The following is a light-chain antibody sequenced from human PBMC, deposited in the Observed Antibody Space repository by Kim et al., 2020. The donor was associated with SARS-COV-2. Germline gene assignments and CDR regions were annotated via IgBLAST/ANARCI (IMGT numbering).Light chain of an antibody. J-gene: IGKJ4*01. CDR3: QHYNSYPPT. CDR2: KAS. V-gene: IGKV1-5*03. Sequence: DIQMTQSPSTLSAAVGDGVTITCRASQSISNWLAWYQQKPGKAPKLLIYKASSLESGVPSRFSGSGSGTEFTITISSLQPDDYATYYCQHYNSYPPTFGGGTKVDIK. CDR1: QSISNW.